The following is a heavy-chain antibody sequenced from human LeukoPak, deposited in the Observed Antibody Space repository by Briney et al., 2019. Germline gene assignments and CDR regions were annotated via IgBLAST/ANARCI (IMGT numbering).Heavy chain of an antibody. D-gene: IGHD5-12*01. CDR1: GFTFSNYW. J-gene: IGHJ4*02. V-gene: IGHV3-7*02. Sequence: PGGSLGLSCATSGFTFSNYWMSWVRQAPGKGLEWVANINQDGSEEYYVDSVRGRFTISRDNAKNSLYLQMNSLRAEDTAVYYCARPYDSNRDHSGYGYWGRGTLVTVSS. CDR2: INQDGSEE. CDR3: ARPYDSNRDHSGYGY.